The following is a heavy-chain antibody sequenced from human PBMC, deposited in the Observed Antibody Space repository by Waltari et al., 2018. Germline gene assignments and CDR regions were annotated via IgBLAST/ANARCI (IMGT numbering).Heavy chain of an antibody. CDR1: GYSISSGYY. CDR3: ARAGSSSFYAFDI. Sequence: QVQLQESGPGLVKPSETLSLTCAVSGYSISSGYYWGWLRQPPGKGLEWIGSIYHSGSTYYNPSLKSRVTISVDTSKNQFSLKLSSVTAADTAVYYCARAGSSSFYAFDIWGQGTMVTVSS. V-gene: IGHV4-38-2*01. CDR2: IYHSGST. J-gene: IGHJ3*02. D-gene: IGHD6-13*01.